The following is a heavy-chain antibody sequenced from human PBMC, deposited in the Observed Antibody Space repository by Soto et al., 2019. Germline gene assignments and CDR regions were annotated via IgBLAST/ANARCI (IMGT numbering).Heavy chain of an antibody. CDR3: AADPRIIMVRGVILYYYYGMDV. D-gene: IGHD3-10*01. V-gene: IGHV1-58*01. Sequence: SVKVSCKASGFTFTSSAVQWVRQARGQRLEWIGWIVVGSGNTNYAQKFQERVTITRDMSTSTAYMELSSLRSEDTAVYYCAADPRIIMVRGVILYYYYGMDVWGQGTTVTVSS. CDR1: GFTFTSSA. J-gene: IGHJ6*02. CDR2: IVVGSGNT.